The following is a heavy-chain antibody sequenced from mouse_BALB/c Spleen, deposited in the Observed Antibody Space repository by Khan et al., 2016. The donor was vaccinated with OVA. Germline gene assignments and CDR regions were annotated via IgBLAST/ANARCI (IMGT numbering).Heavy chain of an antibody. Sequence: VQLQESGPELVKPGALVKISCQASGYTFTSYDVNWVKQRPGQGLEWIGWIYPGDDSTKYNEKYKGKATLTADRSSSKAYMQHSSLTSEKSAVYFCSREGLRGVALDYWGQGTSVTVSS. J-gene: IGHJ4*01. V-gene: IGHV1S56*01. CDR1: GYTFTSYD. CDR2: IYPGDDST. D-gene: IGHD2-4*01. CDR3: SREGLRGVALDY.